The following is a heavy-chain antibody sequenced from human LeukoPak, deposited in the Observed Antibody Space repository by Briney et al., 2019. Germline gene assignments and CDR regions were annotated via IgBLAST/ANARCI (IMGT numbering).Heavy chain of an antibody. D-gene: IGHD2-15*01. J-gene: IGHJ4*02. CDR1: GYSFTSYW. V-gene: IGHV5-51*01. CDR3: ARLRGYCSSGSCFRPDFDR. Sequence: PGESLKISCTGSGYSFTSYWIGWVRQMPGKGLEWMWIIYPGDSDTRYSPSFQGQVTVSVDQSINTAYLQWSSLKASDTAMYYCARLRGYCSSGSCFRPDFDRWGQGTLVTVSS. CDR2: IYPGDSDT.